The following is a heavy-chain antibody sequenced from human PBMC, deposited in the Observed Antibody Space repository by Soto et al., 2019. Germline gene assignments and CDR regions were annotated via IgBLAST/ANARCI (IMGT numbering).Heavy chain of an antibody. Sequence: EVQLLESGGDLVKPGGSLRLSCVASGFSFDNYAMSWVRQAPGKGLEWVSAIKSDGSSTYYAASVKDRFIISRDNSKNTLYLQLNSLRAEDTAVYYCAQLGLMTFSHKHYFNHWGRGTLVTVSS. CDR2: IKSDGSST. V-gene: IGHV3-23*01. D-gene: IGHD3-16*01. J-gene: IGHJ4*02. CDR1: GFSFDNYA. CDR3: AQLGLMTFSHKHYFNH.